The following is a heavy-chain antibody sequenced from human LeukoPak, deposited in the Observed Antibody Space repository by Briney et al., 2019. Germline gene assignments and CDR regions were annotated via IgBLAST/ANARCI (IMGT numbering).Heavy chain of an antibody. CDR1: GFTFSSYC. V-gene: IGHV3-7*01. CDR2: IKEDGSEI. J-gene: IGHJ4*02. D-gene: IGHD4-23*01. Sequence: PGGSLKLSCEASGFTFSSYCMSWVRQAPGKGLEWVANIKEDGSEINYVDSVKGRFTISRDNAKNSLFLQMNSLRVEDTAVYYCARDRGYSSFDYWGQGTLVTVSS. CDR3: ARDRGYSSFDY.